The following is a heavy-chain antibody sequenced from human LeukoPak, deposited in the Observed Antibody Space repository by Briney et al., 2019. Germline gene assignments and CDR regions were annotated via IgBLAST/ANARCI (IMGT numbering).Heavy chain of an antibody. J-gene: IGHJ3*02. CDR3: ARDRPRYCSSTSCYSAFEI. V-gene: IGHV4-59*01. Sequence: SETLSLPCTVSGGSISSYYWSWIRQPPGKGLEWIGYIYYSGSTNYNPSLKSRVTISVDTSKNQFSLKLSSVTAADTAVYYCARDRPRYCSSTSCYSAFEIWGQGTMVTVSS. D-gene: IGHD2-2*01. CDR2: IYYSGST. CDR1: GGSISSYY.